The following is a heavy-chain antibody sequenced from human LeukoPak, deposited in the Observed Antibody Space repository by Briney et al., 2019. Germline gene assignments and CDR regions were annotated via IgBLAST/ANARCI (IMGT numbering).Heavy chain of an antibody. CDR1: GFTFSSYA. Sequence: GGSLRLSCAASGFTFSSYAISWVRQAPGKGLEWVSAISGSGGSTYYADSVKGRFTISRDNSKNTLYLQMNSLRAEDTAVYYCAKLHYDILTGYFPDAFDIWGQGKMVTVSS. V-gene: IGHV3-23*01. CDR2: ISGSGGST. CDR3: AKLHYDILTGYFPDAFDI. D-gene: IGHD3-9*01. J-gene: IGHJ3*02.